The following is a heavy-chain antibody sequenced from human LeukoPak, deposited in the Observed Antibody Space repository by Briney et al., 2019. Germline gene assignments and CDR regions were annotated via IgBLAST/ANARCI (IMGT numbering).Heavy chain of an antibody. CDR3: ASYKLELFYFDY. D-gene: IGHD1-7*01. CDR1: GFTFTSYG. J-gene: IGHJ4*02. V-gene: IGHV3-30*02. CDR2: IRYDGSNK. Sequence: GGSLRLSCAASGFTFTSYGMHWVRQAPGKGLEWVAFIRYDGSNKYYADSVKGRFTISRDISKNTLYLQMNSLRAEDTAVYYCASYKLELFYFDYWGQGTLVTVSS.